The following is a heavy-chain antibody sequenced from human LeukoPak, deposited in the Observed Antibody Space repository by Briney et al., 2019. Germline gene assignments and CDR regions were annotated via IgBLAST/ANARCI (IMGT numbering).Heavy chain of an antibody. CDR2: MNPNSGTT. D-gene: IGHD1-26*01. CDR1: GYTFTSYD. J-gene: IGHJ4*02. Sequence: ASVKVSCKASGYTFTSYDINWVRQATGQGLEWMGWMNPNSGTTGCAQKFQGRVTMTRNTSISTAYMELSSLRSEDTAVFYCARGRRPYSGSYYDFDYWGQGTLVIVSS. V-gene: IGHV1-8*01. CDR3: ARGRRPYSGSYYDFDY.